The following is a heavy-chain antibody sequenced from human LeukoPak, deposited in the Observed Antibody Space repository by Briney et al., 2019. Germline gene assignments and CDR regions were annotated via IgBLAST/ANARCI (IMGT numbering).Heavy chain of an antibody. V-gene: IGHV1-69*04. D-gene: IGHD3-22*01. J-gene: IGHJ4*02. CDR3: ASREYDSSNYYLYYFDY. Sequence: VASVKLSCKASGCSFNSYAFSWVRQPPGQGLEWMGMIIPILDIANYAQNFQGRVTITADKSTSTAYMEVSSLRSEDTAVFYCASREYDSSNYYLYYFDYWGQGTLVTVSS. CDR2: IIPILDIA. CDR1: GCSFNSYA.